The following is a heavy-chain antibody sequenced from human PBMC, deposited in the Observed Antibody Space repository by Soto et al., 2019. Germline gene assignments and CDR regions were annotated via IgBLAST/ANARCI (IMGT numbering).Heavy chain of an antibody. V-gene: IGHV3-21*01. CDR1: GFTFSSYS. CDR3: ARWVGARAFDY. D-gene: IGHD1-26*01. CDR2: ISSSSSYI. J-gene: IGHJ4*02. Sequence: GGSLRLSCAAPGFTFSSYSMNWVRQAPGKGLEWVSSISSSSSYIYYADSVKGRFTISRDNAKNSLYLQMNSLRAEDTAVYYCARWVGARAFDYWGQGTLVTVSS.